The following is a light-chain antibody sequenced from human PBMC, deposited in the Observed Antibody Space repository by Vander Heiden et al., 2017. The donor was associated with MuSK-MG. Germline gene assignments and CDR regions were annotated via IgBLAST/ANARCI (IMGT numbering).Light chain of an antibody. CDR1: QSVLDKANNKNY. J-gene: IGKJ4*01. CDR3: QQEDSTPIT. V-gene: IGKV4-1*01. Sequence: DIVMTQSPDSLAVSLGERATINCKSSQSVLDKANNKNYVAWHQQKPGQPPKVLIYGASTREAGVPDRFSGRGSGTDFTLTISSRQAEDVAVYYCQQEDSTPITFGGGTKVEIK. CDR2: GAS.